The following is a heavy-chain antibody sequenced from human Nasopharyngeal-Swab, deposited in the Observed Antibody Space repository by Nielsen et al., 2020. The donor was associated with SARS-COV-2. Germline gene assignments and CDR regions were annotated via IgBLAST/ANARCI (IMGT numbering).Heavy chain of an antibody. D-gene: IGHD3-16*02. CDR2: ISRSSTYV. V-gene: IGHV3-21*01. Sequence: GESLKISCAASGFTFTSYSMNWVRRAPGKGLEWAATISRSSTYVYYGDSVKGRFTISRDNAQNSLYLQMNSLRAEDTAVYYCTRDNEGDKNYDYIWGSYRPYYWGQGTLVTVSS. CDR1: GFTFTSYS. J-gene: IGHJ4*02. CDR3: TRDNEGDKNYDYIWGSYRPYY.